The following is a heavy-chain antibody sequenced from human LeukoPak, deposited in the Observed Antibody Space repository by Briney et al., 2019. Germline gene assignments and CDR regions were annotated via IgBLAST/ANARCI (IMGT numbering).Heavy chain of an antibody. CDR1: GFAFGTHW. CDR2: IKQDGSEK. Sequence: GGSLRLSCAASGFAFGTHWMNWVRQAPGKGLEWVANIKQDGSEKYYVDSVKGRFTISRDNARNSLYLQMNSLRAEDTAVYYCARDRSVRGFDYWGQGTLVTVSS. J-gene: IGHJ4*02. D-gene: IGHD4-11*01. CDR3: ARDRSVRGFDY. V-gene: IGHV3-7*01.